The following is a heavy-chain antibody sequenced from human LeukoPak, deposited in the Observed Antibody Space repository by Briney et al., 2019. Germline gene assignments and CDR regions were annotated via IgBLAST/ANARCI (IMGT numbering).Heavy chain of an antibody. J-gene: IGHJ3*02. CDR1: GYTFTCYG. V-gene: IGHV1-18*01. CDR3: ARQYSSSWADAFDI. Sequence: ASVKVSCKASGYTFTCYGISWMRQAPGRGLEWMGWISAYNGDTNYAQKLQGRVTMTTDTSTSTAYMELRSLRSDDTAVYYCARQYSSSWADAFDIWGQGTMVTVSS. D-gene: IGHD6-13*01. CDR2: ISAYNGDT.